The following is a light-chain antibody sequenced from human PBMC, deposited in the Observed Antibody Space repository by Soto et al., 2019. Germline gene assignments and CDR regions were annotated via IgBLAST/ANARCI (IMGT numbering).Light chain of an antibody. CDR1: QSISSW. V-gene: IGKV1-39*01. Sequence: DIHMTQSASTLSASVGYRVTITCRASQSISSWLAWYQQKPPKAPKLLIYDASSLESGVPSRFSGSGSATDFTPTISSLQPEDFATYFCQQSYSTPPWTFGQGTKVDIK. CDR2: DAS. J-gene: IGKJ1*01. CDR3: QQSYSTPPWT.